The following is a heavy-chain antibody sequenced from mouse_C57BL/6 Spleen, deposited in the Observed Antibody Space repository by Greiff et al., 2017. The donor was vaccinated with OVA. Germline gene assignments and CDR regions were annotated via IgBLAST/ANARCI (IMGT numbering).Heavy chain of an antibody. V-gene: IGHV1-81*01. J-gene: IGHJ3*01. CDR1: GYTFTSYG. Sequence: VQLQQSGAELARPGASVKLSCKASGYTFTSYGISWVKQRTGQGLEWIGAIYPRSGNTYYTEKFKGKATLTADKSSSTAYMELRSLTSEDSAVYYCARYYDYDSRRFAYGGQGTLVTVAA. CDR2: IYPRSGNT. D-gene: IGHD2-4*01. CDR3: ARYYDYDSRRFAY.